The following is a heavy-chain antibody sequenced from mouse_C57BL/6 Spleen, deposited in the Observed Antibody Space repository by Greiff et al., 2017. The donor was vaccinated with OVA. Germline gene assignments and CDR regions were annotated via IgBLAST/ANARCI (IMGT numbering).Heavy chain of an antibody. Sequence: QVQLQQPGTELVKPGASVKLSCKASGYTFTSYWMHWVKQRPGQGLEWIGNINPSNGGTNYNEKFKSKATLTVDKSSSTAYMQLSSLTSEDSAVYDCARPGYYYGSSPWYFDVWGTGTTVTVSS. J-gene: IGHJ1*03. D-gene: IGHD1-1*01. CDR2: INPSNGGT. CDR3: ARPGYYYGSSPWYFDV. CDR1: GYTFTSYW. V-gene: IGHV1-53*01.